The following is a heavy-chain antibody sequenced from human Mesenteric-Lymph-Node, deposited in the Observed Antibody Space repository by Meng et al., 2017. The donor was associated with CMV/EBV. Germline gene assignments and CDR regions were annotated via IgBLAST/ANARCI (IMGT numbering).Heavy chain of an antibody. CDR2: IFPADSDT. V-gene: IGHV5-51*01. Sequence: GESLKISCQASGYSFSSYWIAWVRQMPGKGLEWMGIIFPADSDTKYSPSFQGQVTMSADKSTGTAHLQWISMKASDTALYYCARQEGYCSTTSCYFGAFDVWGQGTKVTVSS. J-gene: IGHJ3*01. CDR1: GYSFSSYW. CDR3: ARQEGYCSTTSCYFGAFDV. D-gene: IGHD2-2*01.